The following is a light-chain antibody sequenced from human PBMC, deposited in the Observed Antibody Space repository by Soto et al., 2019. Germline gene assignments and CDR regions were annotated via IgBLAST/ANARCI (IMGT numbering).Light chain of an antibody. CDR2: CNN. V-gene: IGLV1-44*01. CDR1: SSNIGSNT. J-gene: IGLJ3*02. Sequence: QSVLTQPPSASGTPGQRVTISCSGSSSNIGSNTVNWYQQLPGTAPKLLIYCNNQRPSGVPDRFSGSKSGTSASLAISGLQSEDEADYYCAAWDDSLNGVVFGGGTKLTVL. CDR3: AAWDDSLNGVV.